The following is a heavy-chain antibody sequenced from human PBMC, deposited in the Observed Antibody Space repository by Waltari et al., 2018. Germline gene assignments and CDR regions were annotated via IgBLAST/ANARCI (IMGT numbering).Heavy chain of an antibody. CDR1: GGTFSSYA. J-gene: IGHJ4*02. V-gene: IGHV1-69*13. CDR2: IIPIFGTA. D-gene: IGHD3-3*01. Sequence: QVQLVQSGAEVKKPGSSVKVSCKASGGTFSSYAISWVRQAPGQGLEWMGGIIPIFGTANYAQKFQGRVTITADESTSTAYMELSSLRSEDTAVYYCARCITIFGVVPYYFDYWGQGTLVTVSS. CDR3: ARCITIFGVVPYYFDY.